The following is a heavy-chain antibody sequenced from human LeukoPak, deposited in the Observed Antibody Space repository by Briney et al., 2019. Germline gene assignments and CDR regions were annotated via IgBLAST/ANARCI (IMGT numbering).Heavy chain of an antibody. CDR2: ISGNGGST. D-gene: IGHD2-15*01. Sequence: GGSLRLSCAASGFTFSTYAMHWVRQAPGKGLEYVSAISGNGGSTYYADSVKGRFTISRDNAKNSLYLQMNSLRAEDTAVYYCARGPGTPISYCSGGSCYSGNWFDPWGQGTLVTVSS. V-gene: IGHV3-64*02. CDR1: GFTFSTYA. J-gene: IGHJ5*02. CDR3: ARGPGTPISYCSGGSCYSGNWFDP.